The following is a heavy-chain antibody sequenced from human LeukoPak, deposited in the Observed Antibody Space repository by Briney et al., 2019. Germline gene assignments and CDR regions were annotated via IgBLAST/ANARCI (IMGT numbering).Heavy chain of an antibody. J-gene: IGHJ4*02. CDR2: INPSGGST. V-gene: IGHV1-46*01. CDR3: ARSAQRIAVAGRQTNPRPYY. CDR1: GYTFTSYY. Sequence: ASVKVSCKASGYTFTSYYMHWVRQAPGQGLEWMGIINPSGGSTTYAQKFQGRVTMTRDTSTSTVYMELSSLRSEDTAVYYCARSAQRIAVAGRQTNPRPYYWGQGTLVTVSS. D-gene: IGHD6-19*01.